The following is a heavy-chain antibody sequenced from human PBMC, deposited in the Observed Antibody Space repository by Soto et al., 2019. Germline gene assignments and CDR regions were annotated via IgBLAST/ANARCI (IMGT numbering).Heavy chain of an antibody. Sequence: GGSLRLSCAASGFTFSSYSMNWVRQAPGKGLEWVSSISSSSSYIYYADSVKGRFTISRDNAKNSLYLQMNSLRAGDTAVYYCARGVWDIVVVPAAIPYYYGMDVWGQGTTVTVSS. CDR3: ARGVWDIVVVPAAIPYYYGMDV. D-gene: IGHD2-2*02. J-gene: IGHJ6*02. CDR1: GFTFSSYS. V-gene: IGHV3-21*01. CDR2: ISSSSSYI.